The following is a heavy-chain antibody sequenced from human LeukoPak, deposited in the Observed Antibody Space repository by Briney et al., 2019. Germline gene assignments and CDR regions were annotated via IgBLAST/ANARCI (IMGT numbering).Heavy chain of an antibody. CDR1: GFTVSSTY. CDR2: MYGSGGT. CDR3: AGAWSVFDY. J-gene: IGHJ4*02. Sequence: GGSLRLSCAASGFTVSSTYMSWVRQAPGKGLEWVSVMYGSGGTYYADSMKGRFTISRDNSKNTLYLQMNSLRAEDTAVYYCAGAWSVFDYWGQGTLVTVSS. D-gene: IGHD6-19*01. V-gene: IGHV3-53*01.